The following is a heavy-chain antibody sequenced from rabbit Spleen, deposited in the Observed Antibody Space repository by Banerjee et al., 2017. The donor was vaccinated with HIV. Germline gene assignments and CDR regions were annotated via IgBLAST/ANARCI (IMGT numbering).Heavy chain of an antibody. CDR2: IYVGSGGGT. Sequence: QEQLVESGGGLVQPEGSLTLTCTASGFSFSSSYWTCWVRQAPGKGLELIACIYVGSGGGTKYASWAKGRFTISKTSSTTVTLEMTSLTVADTATYFCARDAGTSFSTYGMDLWGPGTLVTVS. D-gene: IGHD8-1*01. J-gene: IGHJ6*01. V-gene: IGHV1S45*01. CDR1: GFSFSSSYW. CDR3: ARDAGTSFSTYGMDL.